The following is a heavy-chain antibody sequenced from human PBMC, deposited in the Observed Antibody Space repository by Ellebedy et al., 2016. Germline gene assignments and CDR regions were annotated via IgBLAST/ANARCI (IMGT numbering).Heavy chain of an antibody. Sequence: SVKVSXXASGGTFSSYAISWVRQAPGQGLEWMGGIIPIFGTANYAQKFQGRVTITADESTSTAYMELSSLRSEDTAVYYCARELDSSGWYRGDYWGQGTLFTVSS. CDR2: IIPIFGTA. J-gene: IGHJ4*02. V-gene: IGHV1-69*13. CDR1: GGTFSSYA. CDR3: ARELDSSGWYRGDY. D-gene: IGHD6-19*01.